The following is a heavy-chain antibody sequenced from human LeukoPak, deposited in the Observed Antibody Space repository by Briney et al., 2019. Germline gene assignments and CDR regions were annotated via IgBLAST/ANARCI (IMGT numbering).Heavy chain of an antibody. J-gene: IGHJ4*02. CDR2: IYHSGST. V-gene: IGHV4-4*02. D-gene: IGHD6-13*01. CDR3: ARGRRALAAAGTGMGY. CDR1: GGSISSSNW. Sequence: SETLSLTCAVSGGSISSSNWWSWVRQPPGKGLEWIGEIYHSGSTNYNPSLKSRVTISVDKSKNQFSLKLSSVTAADTAVYYCARGRRALAAAGTGMGYWGQGTLVTVSS.